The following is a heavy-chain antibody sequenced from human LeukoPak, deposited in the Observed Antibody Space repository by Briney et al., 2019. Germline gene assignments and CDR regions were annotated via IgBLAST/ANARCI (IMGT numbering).Heavy chain of an antibody. J-gene: IGHJ4*02. CDR1: GGSFGGYY. Sequence: SETLSLTCAVYGGSFGGYYWSWIRQPPGKGLEWIGEINHSGSTNYNPSLRSRVTISVDTSKNQFSLKLSSVTAADTAVYYCARARYGDYVGDDYWGQGTLVTVSS. V-gene: IGHV4-34*01. D-gene: IGHD4-17*01. CDR3: ARARYGDYVGDDY. CDR2: INHSGST.